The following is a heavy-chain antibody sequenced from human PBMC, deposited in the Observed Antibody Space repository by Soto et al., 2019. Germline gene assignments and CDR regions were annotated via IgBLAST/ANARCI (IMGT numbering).Heavy chain of an antibody. CDR1: GGSISSYY. CDR2: IYTSGST. Sequence: SETLSLTCSVSGGSISSYYWSWIRQPAGKGLEWIGRIYTSGSTNYNPSLKSRVTMSVDTSKNQFSLKLSSVTAADTAVYYCARAGIAVAGTYYYYGMDVWGQGTTVTV. D-gene: IGHD6-19*01. V-gene: IGHV4-4*07. CDR3: ARAGIAVAGTYYYYGMDV. J-gene: IGHJ6*02.